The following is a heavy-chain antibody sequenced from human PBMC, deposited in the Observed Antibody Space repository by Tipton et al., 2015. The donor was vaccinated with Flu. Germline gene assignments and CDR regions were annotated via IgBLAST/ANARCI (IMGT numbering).Heavy chain of an antibody. D-gene: IGHD5-12*01. J-gene: IGHJ5*02. Sequence: TLSLTCTVSGGSISGYYWSWIRQPPGKGLEWIGSIYYSGSTQYNPSLKSRVTISVDTSKNQFSLKLSSVTAADTAVYYCARDPPTRNWFDPWGQGTLVTVPS. CDR1: GGSISGYY. CDR3: ARDPPTRNWFDP. CDR2: IYYSGST. V-gene: IGHV4-39*07.